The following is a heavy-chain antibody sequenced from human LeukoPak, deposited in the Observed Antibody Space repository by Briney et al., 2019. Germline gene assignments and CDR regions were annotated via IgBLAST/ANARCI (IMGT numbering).Heavy chain of an antibody. Sequence: PGGSLRLSCAAFGFIFSNYEMNWVRQAPGKGLEWVSYISTSGSTIYYADSVKGRFTISRDNAKKSLNLQMNSLRVEDTAVYYCARVAYLGYSSSWYYAFDIWGQGTMVTVSS. CDR2: ISTSGSTI. CDR1: GFIFSNYE. CDR3: ARVAYLGYSSSWYYAFDI. J-gene: IGHJ3*02. D-gene: IGHD6-13*01. V-gene: IGHV3-48*03.